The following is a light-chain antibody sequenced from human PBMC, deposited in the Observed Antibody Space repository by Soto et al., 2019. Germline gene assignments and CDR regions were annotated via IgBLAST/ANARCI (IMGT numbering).Light chain of an antibody. CDR3: SSYTSSSTPFL. V-gene: IGLV2-14*01. CDR2: DVS. J-gene: IGLJ1*01. Sequence: QSALTQPASVSGSPGQSITISCTGTSSDVGGYNYVSWYRQHPGKAPKLIIYDVSNRPSGVSVRFSGSKSGNTASLTISGLQAEDEADYYCSSYTSSSTPFLLGTGTKLTVL. CDR1: SSDVGGYNY.